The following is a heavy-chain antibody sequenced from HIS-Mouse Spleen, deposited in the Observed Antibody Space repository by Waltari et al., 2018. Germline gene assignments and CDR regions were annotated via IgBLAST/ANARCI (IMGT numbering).Heavy chain of an antibody. CDR2: IYYSGST. J-gene: IGHJ2*01. D-gene: IGHD6-13*01. CDR3: AREIPYSSSWYDWYFDL. CDR1: GGSISSSSYY. Sequence: QLQLQESGPGLVKPSETLSLTCPVSGGSISSSSYYWGWIRPPPGKGLEWIGSIYYSGSTYYNPSLKGRVTISVDTSKNQFSLKLSSVTAADTAVYYCAREIPYSSSWYDWYFDLWGRGTLVTVSS. V-gene: IGHV4-39*07.